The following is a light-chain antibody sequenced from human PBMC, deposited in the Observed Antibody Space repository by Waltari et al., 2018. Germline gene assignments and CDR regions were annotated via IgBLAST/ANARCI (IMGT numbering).Light chain of an antibody. CDR1: QGISSA. J-gene: IGKJ5*01. V-gene: IGKV1-13*02. CDR2: DAS. CDR3: QQFNSYPQA. Sequence: AIQLTQSPSSLSASVGDRVTITCRASQGISSALAWYQQKPGKATKILIYDASSLESGVPSRFSGSGSGTDFTLTISSLQPEDFATYYCQQFNSYPQAFGQGTRLEIK.